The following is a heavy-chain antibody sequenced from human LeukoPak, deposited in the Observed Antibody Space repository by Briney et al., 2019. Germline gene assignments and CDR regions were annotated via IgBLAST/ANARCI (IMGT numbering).Heavy chain of an antibody. CDR1: GYTFTSYG. CDR2: ISAYNGNT. CDR3: ARSVQSLLAVAAITPIDY. D-gene: IGHD6-19*01. V-gene: IGHV1-18*01. J-gene: IGHJ4*02. Sequence: GASVKVSCKASGYTFTSYGISWVRQAPGQGLEWMGWISAYNGNTNYAQKLQGRVTMTTDTSTSTAYMELRSLRSDDTAVYYCARSVQSLLAVAAITPIDYWGQGTLVTVSS.